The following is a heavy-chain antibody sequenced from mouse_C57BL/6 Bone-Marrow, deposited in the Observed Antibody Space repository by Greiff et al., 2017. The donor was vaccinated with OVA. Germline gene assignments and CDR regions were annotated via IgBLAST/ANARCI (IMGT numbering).Heavy chain of an antibody. Sequence: EVHLVESGPELVKPGASVKISCKASGYSFTDYNMNWVKQSNGKSLEWIGVINPNYGTTSYNQKFKGKATLTVDQSSSTAYMQLNSLTSEDSAVYYCARGGRLRRGVYYAMDYWGQGTSVTVSS. CDR2: INPNYGTT. D-gene: IGHD2-2*01. V-gene: IGHV1-39*01. J-gene: IGHJ4*01. CDR3: ARGGRLRRGVYYAMDY. CDR1: GYSFTDYN.